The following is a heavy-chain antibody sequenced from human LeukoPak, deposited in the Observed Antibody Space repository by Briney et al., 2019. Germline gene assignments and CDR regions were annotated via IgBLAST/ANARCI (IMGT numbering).Heavy chain of an antibody. J-gene: IGHJ4*02. CDR1: GFSFSTHE. V-gene: IGHV3-48*03. CDR3: ARGQLPGNY. Sequence: PGGSLRLSCAASGFSFSTHEMNWARQAPGKGLEWVSYISSRGSSICYAVSVKGRFTISRDNAKNSLYLQMNSLRAEDTAVYYCARGQLPGNYWGQGTLVTVSS. D-gene: IGHD2-2*01. CDR2: ISSRGSSI.